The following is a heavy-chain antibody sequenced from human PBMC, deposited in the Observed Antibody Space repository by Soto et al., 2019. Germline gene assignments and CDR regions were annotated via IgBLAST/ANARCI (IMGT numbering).Heavy chain of an antibody. CDR2: IIPIFGTA. J-gene: IGHJ4*02. V-gene: IGHV1-69*13. CDR1: GGTFSSYA. D-gene: IGHD3-22*01. CDR3: AREQDYYDSSGYYYGAPFDY. Sequence: ASVKVSCKASGGTFSSYAISWVRQAPGQGLEWMGGIIPIFGTANYAQKFQGRVTITADESTSTAYMELSSLRSEDTAVYYCAREQDYYDSSGYYYGAPFDYWGQGTLVTVS.